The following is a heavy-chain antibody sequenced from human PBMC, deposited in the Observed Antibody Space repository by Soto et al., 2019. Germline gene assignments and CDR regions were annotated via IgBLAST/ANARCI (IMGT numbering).Heavy chain of an antibody. D-gene: IGHD6-6*01. CDR3: ASRSGQLPYYFDY. J-gene: IGHJ4*02. Sequence: ASVKVSCKASSFTFTNYGITWVRQAPGQGLEWLGWISAYKGNTNYAQKFQGRVTMTTDTSTSTAYMELRSLRSDDMAVYYCASRSGQLPYYFDYWGQGTQVTVSS. CDR2: ISAYKGNT. V-gene: IGHV1-18*03. CDR1: SFTFTNYG.